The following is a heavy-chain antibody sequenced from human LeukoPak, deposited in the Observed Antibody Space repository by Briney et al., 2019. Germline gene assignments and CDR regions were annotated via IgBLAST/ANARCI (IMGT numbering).Heavy chain of an antibody. CDR1: GFTLSGYW. CDR3: ARECIDGYYYSCGYDL. J-gene: IGHJ4*02. V-gene: IGHV3-7*01. CDR2: IREDGSRK. D-gene: IGHD3-22*01. Sequence: HGGSLRLSCAASGFTLSGYWMTWVRQAPGKGLEWVANIREDGSRKHDVDSAKGRFTISRDNAKNSLYLEMNSLRVEDTAVYYCARECIDGYYYSCGYDLWGQGTLVTVSS.